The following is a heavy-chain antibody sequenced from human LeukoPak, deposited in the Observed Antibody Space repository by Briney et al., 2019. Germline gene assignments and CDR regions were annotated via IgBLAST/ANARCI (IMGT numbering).Heavy chain of an antibody. Sequence: SETLSLTCTVSGGSISRYYWSWIRQPAGKGLEWIGRIYTSGSTYYNPSLKSRVTMSVDTSKNQFSLKLSSVTAADTAVYYCASGISSSWFPKGYIDYFDYWGQGTLVTVSS. CDR2: IYTSGST. CDR1: GGSISRYY. V-gene: IGHV4-4*07. CDR3: ASGISSSWFPKGYIDYFDY. J-gene: IGHJ4*02. D-gene: IGHD6-13*01.